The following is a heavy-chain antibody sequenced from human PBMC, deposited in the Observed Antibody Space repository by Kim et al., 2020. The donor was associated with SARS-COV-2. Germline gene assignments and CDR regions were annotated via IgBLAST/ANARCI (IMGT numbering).Heavy chain of an antibody. J-gene: IGHJ6*02. D-gene: IGHD2-2*01. V-gene: IGHV5-10-1*01. Sequence: GESLKISCKGSGYSFTSYWISWVRQMPGKGLEWMGRIDPSDSYTNYSPSFQGHVTISADKSISTAYLQWSSLKASDTAMYYCARHEEAMPNYYYYYGMDVWGQGTTVTVSS. CDR1: GYSFTSYW. CDR2: IDPSDSYT. CDR3: ARHEEAMPNYYYYYGMDV.